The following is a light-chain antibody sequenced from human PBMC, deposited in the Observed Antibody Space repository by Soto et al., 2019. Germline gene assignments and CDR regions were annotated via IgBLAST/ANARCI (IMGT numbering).Light chain of an antibody. CDR2: KAS. Sequence: DIQMTQSPSTLSASVGDRVTITCRASQSICSWLAWYQQKPGEAPKILIYKASSLETGVPSRFSGSGSGTEFTLTISSLQPDDFATYYCQQYDYYPYTFGQGTKLEIK. J-gene: IGKJ2*01. CDR1: QSICSW. V-gene: IGKV1-5*03. CDR3: QQYDYYPYT.